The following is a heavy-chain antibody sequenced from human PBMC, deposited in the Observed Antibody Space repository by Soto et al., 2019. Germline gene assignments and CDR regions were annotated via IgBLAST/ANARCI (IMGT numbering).Heavy chain of an antibody. D-gene: IGHD6-19*01. Sequence: GGSLRLSCAACGFTFGSYWMQWVRQAPGKGLVWVSRISSDGTSTRYADSVKGRFSISRDNAKNTLYLQMNSLTDEDTAVYYCTREAVVAGNLIDYWGQGTLVTVSS. J-gene: IGHJ4*02. V-gene: IGHV3-74*01. CDR3: TREAVVAGNLIDY. CDR1: GFTFGSYW. CDR2: ISSDGTST.